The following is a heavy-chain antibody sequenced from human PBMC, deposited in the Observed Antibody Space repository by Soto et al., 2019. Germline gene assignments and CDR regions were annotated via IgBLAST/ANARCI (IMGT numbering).Heavy chain of an antibody. CDR1: GGSFSGYY. J-gene: IGHJ6*03. D-gene: IGHD3-3*01. V-gene: IGHV4-34*01. CDR3: ARVPFWSGYYKYYYMDV. CDR2: INHSGST. Sequence: SETLSLTCAVYGGSFSGYYWSWIRQPPGKGLEWIGEINHSGSTNYNPTLKSRVTISVDTSKNQISLKLSSVTAADTAVYYCARVPFWSGYYKYYYMDVWGKGTTVTVSS.